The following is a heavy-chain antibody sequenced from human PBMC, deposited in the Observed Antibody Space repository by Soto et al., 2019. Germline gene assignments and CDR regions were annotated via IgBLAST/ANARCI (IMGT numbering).Heavy chain of an antibody. Sequence: GSVKVSCKVSGYTLTELSMHWVRQAPGKVLEWMGGFDPEDGDTIYAQKFQGRVTMTEDTSTDTAYMELSSLRSEDTAVYYCATGRAYDSSGYWTGIDYWGQGTLVTVSS. D-gene: IGHD3-22*01. J-gene: IGHJ4*02. CDR1: GYTLTELS. CDR3: ATGRAYDSSGYWTGIDY. CDR2: FDPEDGDT. V-gene: IGHV1-24*01.